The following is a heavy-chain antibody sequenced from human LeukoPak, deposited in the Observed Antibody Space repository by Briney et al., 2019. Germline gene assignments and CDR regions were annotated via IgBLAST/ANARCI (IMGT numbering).Heavy chain of an antibody. CDR2: ISYDGSNK. D-gene: IGHD2-2*02. J-gene: IGHJ6*01. CDR3: ARDIVVVPAAIENYYYYGMDV. V-gene: IGHV3-30-3*01. Sequence: GGSLSLFCAASGLTFSSYAMHWVRQAPGRGLEWVAVISYDGSNKYYADSVKGRFTLSRDNSKNTLYLQMNSLRAEDTAVYYCARDIVVVPAAIENYYYYGMDVWGQASTVSDCS. CDR1: GLTFSSYA.